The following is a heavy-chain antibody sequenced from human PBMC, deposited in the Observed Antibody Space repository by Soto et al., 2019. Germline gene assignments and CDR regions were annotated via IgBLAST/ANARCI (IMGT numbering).Heavy chain of an antibody. CDR2: IYYSDT. Sequence: ASETLSLTCTVSGGTITSDDYHWTWIRQPPGKGLEWIGFIYYSDTYYNPSLRGRVTISVDTSKNEFSLKLSSVTAADTAVYYCARDLAYCASGSCYAKWGSWGQGTLVTVSS. CDR1: GGTITSDDYH. CDR3: ARDLAYCASGSCYAKWGS. D-gene: IGHD2-15*01. J-gene: IGHJ4*02. V-gene: IGHV4-30-4*01.